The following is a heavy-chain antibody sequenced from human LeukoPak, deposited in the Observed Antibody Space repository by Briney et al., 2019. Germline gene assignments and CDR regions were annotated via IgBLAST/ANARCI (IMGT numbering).Heavy chain of an antibody. D-gene: IGHD5-24*01. CDR1: GGSISSYY. CDR2: IYYSGST. CDR3: ARHGGRARWLPRSPDY. Sequence: SETLSLTCTVSGGSISSYYWSWIRQPPGKGLEWIGYIYYSGSTNYNPSLKSRVTISVDTSKNQFSLKLSSVTAADTAVYYCARHGGRARWLPRSPDYWGQGTLVTVSS. J-gene: IGHJ4*02. V-gene: IGHV4-59*08.